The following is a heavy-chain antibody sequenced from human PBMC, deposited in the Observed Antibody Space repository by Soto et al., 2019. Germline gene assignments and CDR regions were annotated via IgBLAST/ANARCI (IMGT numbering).Heavy chain of an antibody. D-gene: IGHD3-10*01. Sequence: SETLSLTCTVSGGSINTGHYYWSWIRQSPGKGLEWIGYVYFSGSTYSNPSLRSRLKMSIDTSKNQFSLNLASVTAADTAVYFCARGYYFGSGSLHWFDPWGQGTLVTVSS. V-gene: IGHV4-30-4*01. CDR3: ARGYYFGSGSLHWFDP. CDR1: GGSINTGHYY. CDR2: VYFSGST. J-gene: IGHJ5*02.